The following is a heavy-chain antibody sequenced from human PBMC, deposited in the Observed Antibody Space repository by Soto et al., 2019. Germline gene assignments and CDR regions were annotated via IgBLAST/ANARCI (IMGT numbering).Heavy chain of an antibody. CDR1: GGSISSSNS. CDR3: AREFVDSYDSSGYNNWFDP. Sequence: PSETLSLTCAVSGGSISSSNSWSCVRQPPGKGVEWHGYIYYSGSTYYTPYLKRRVTISVDTSKNQFSLKLSSVAAADTDEYYCAREFVDSYDSSGYNNWFDPWGQGTLVTVSS. J-gene: IGHJ5*02. V-gene: IGHV4-4*02. CDR2: IYYSGST. D-gene: IGHD3-22*01.